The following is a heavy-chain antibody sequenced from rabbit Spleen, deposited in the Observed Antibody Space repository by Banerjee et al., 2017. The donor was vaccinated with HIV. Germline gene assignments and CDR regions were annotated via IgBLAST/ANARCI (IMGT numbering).Heavy chain of an antibody. Sequence: QEQLVESGGGLVQPGGSLKLSCKASGFDFSSYGVSWVRQAPGKGLEWIGYIDPVFGSTYNPNWVNVRFTISSHTAQNTLYLQLNSLSAPDTATYFCVRGGYAGYGYVSLWGQGTLVTVS. D-gene: IGHD6-1*01. CDR1: GFDFSSYG. CDR2: IDPVFGST. J-gene: IGHJ3*01. V-gene: IGHV1S47*01. CDR3: VRGGYAGYGYVSL.